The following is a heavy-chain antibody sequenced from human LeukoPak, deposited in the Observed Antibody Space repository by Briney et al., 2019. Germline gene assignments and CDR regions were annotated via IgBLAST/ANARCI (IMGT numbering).Heavy chain of an antibody. Sequence: SETLSLTCAVYGGSFSGYYWSWIRQPPGKGLEWTGEINHSGSTNYNPSLKSRVTISVDTSKDQFSLKLSSVTAADTAVYYCARVQRWLQSIDYWGQGTLVTVSS. V-gene: IGHV4-34*01. CDR1: GGSFSGYY. CDR3: ARVQRWLQSIDY. D-gene: IGHD5-24*01. J-gene: IGHJ4*02. CDR2: INHSGST.